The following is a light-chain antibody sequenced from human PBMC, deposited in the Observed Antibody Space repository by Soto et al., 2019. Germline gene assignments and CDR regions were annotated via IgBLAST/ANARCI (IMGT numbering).Light chain of an antibody. CDR3: SSYTTIGTWV. V-gene: IGLV1-44*01. J-gene: IGLJ3*02. Sequence: QSVLTQPPSASGTPGQRVTISCSGTSSNIGTNNVNWYQHLPGTAPKLLIYANQYRPSGVPDRFSGSKSGSSASLAISGLQSEDEADYYCSSYTTIGTWVFGGGTKVTVL. CDR2: ANQ. CDR1: SSNIGTNN.